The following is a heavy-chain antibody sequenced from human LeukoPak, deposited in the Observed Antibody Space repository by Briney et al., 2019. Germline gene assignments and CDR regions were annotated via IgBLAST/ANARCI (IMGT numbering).Heavy chain of an antibody. CDR2: ISAYNGNT. CDR3: ARGLYYDFWSGPDYFDY. D-gene: IGHD3-3*01. V-gene: IGHV1-18*01. CDR1: GYTFTSYG. Sequence: ASVKVSCKASGYTFTSYGISWVRQAPGQGLEWMGWISAYNGNTNYAQRLQGRVTMTTDTSTSTAYMELRSLRSDDTAVYYCARGLYYDFWSGPDYFDYWGQGTLVTVSS. J-gene: IGHJ4*02.